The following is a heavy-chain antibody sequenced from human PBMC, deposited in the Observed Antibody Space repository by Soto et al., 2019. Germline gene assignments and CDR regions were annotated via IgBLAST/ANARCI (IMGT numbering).Heavy chain of an antibody. V-gene: IGHV4-30-2*01. D-gene: IGHD2-15*01. CDR2: INHSGST. Sequence: TSETLSLTCAVSGGSISSGGYSWSWIRQPPGKGLEWIGDINHSGSTYYNPSLKSRVIISVDTSKKQFSLKLTSVTAADTAVYYCARADFVVVLGATGFILDSWGQGTLVTVSS. J-gene: IGHJ4*02. CDR1: GGSISSGGYS. CDR3: ARADFVVVLGATGFILDS.